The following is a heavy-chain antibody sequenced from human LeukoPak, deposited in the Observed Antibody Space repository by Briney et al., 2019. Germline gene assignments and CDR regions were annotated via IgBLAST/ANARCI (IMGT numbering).Heavy chain of an antibody. CDR3: ASYSGYSYGYAFDI. D-gene: IGHD5-18*01. J-gene: IGHJ3*02. CDR1: GGSISSYF. CDR2: IYYSGST. Sequence: SETLSLNCTVYGGSISSYFWSWIRQPPGEGLEWIGYIYYSGSTNYNPSLKSRVTISVDTSKNQFSLKLSSVTAADTAVYYCASYSGYSYGYAFDIWGQGTMVTVSS. V-gene: IGHV4-59*01.